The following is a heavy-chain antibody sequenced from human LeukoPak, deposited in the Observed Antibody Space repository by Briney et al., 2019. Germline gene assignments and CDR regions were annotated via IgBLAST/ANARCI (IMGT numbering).Heavy chain of an antibody. D-gene: IGHD5-12*01. Sequence: GGSLRLSCAASRFTFSNYAMSWVRQAPGKGLEWVSAISGSGDTTYYADSVKGRFTISRDNSKNTLYLQMNSLRAEDTAVYYCAKMGWTAYDYTNYWGQGTLVTVSS. CDR1: RFTFSNYA. CDR3: AKMGWTAYDYTNY. V-gene: IGHV3-23*01. J-gene: IGHJ4*02. CDR2: ISGSGDTT.